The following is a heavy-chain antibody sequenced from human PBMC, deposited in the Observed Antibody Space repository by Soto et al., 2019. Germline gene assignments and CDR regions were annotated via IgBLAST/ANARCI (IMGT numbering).Heavy chain of an antibody. CDR1: GFTFSSYG. J-gene: IGHJ6*02. D-gene: IGHD1-1*01. Sequence: QVQLVESGGGVVQPGRSLRLSCAASGFTFSSYGMHWVRQAPGKGLEWVAVIWYDGSNKYYADSVKGRFTISRDNSKNTLYLQMNSLRAEDTAVYYCARERLQLDHYYYGMDVWGQGTTVTVSS. CDR2: IWYDGSNK. CDR3: ARERLQLDHYYYGMDV. V-gene: IGHV3-33*01.